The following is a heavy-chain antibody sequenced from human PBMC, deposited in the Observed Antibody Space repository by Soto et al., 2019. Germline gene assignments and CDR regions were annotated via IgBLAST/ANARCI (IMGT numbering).Heavy chain of an antibody. J-gene: IGHJ6*02. CDR1: GFTFSSYA. D-gene: IGHD5-18*01. CDR3: AREGGDSYELEYYYYGMDG. V-gene: IGHV3-30-3*01. Sequence: GGSLRLSCAASGFTFSSYAMHWVRQAPGKGLEWVAVISYDGSNKYYADSVKGRFTISRDNSKNTLYLQMNSLRAEDTAVYYCAREGGDSYELEYYYYGMDGWGQGTTVTVSS. CDR2: ISYDGSNK.